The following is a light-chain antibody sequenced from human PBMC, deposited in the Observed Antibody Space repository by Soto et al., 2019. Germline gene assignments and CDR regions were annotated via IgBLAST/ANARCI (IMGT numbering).Light chain of an antibody. CDR2: DVS. Sequence: QSALTQPRSVSGSPGQSVTISCTGTSSDVAGYNFVSWYQQHPGKAPKLMIYDVSKRPSGVPDRFSASKSGNTASLTISGLQAEDEADDYCCSYAGSYTWVFGTGTKLTVL. J-gene: IGLJ1*01. CDR1: SSDVAGYNF. CDR3: CSYAGSYTWV. V-gene: IGLV2-11*01.